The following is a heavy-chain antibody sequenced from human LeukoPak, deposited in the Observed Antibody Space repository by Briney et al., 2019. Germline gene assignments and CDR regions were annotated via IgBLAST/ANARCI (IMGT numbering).Heavy chain of an antibody. V-gene: IGHV1-69*13. D-gene: IGHD2-21*02. J-gene: IGHJ4*02. CDR2: IIPIFGTA. CDR1: GGTFSSYA. CDR3: AREAYCGGDCYTHFDY. Sequence: SVKVSCKASGGTFSSYAISWVRQAPGQGLKWMGGIIPIFGTANYAQKFQGRVTITADESTSTAYMELSSLRSEDTAVYYCAREAYCGGDCYTHFDYWGQGTLVTVSS.